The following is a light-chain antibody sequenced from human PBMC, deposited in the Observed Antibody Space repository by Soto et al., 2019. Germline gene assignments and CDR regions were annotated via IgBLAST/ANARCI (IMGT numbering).Light chain of an antibody. CDR3: QQRYNWPPWT. J-gene: IGKJ1*01. Sequence: EIVLTQSPGTLALSPGERATLSCRASQSVSDYLAWYQQKPCQAPRLIIYDASNRATGIPARFSGSGSGTDFTLTISSLEAEDFAVYYCQQRYNWPPWTFGQGTKVDIK. V-gene: IGKV3-11*01. CDR2: DAS. CDR1: QSVSDY.